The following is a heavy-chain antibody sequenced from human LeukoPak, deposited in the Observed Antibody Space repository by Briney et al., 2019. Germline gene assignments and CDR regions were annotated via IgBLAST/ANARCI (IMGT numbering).Heavy chain of an antibody. CDR1: GFTFSNCA. CDR2: ISYDGTNI. V-gene: IGHV3-30-3*01. CDR3: ARGDDSSGYSSSSDY. J-gene: IGHJ4*02. D-gene: IGHD3-22*01. Sequence: GGSLRLSCAASGFTFSNCAMHWVRQAPGKGLEWLALISYDGTNIFYADSVKGRFTVSRDNAKNTLSLQMNSLRAEDTAVYYCARGDDSSGYSSSSDYWGQGTLVTVSS.